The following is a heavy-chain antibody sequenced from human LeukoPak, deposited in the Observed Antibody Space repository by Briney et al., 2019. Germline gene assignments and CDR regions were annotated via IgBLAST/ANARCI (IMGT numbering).Heavy chain of an antibody. CDR3: ARDLNYDRVFDI. D-gene: IGHD3-22*01. V-gene: IGHV3-33*01. CDR1: GFTFSTYG. Sequence: GRSLRLSCAASGFTFSTYGMHWVRPAPGKGLEWVALIWYDGTNKYYADSVKGRFTISRDNSKNTLYLQMNSLRVEDTAVYYCARDLNYDRVFDIWGQGTMVTVSS. J-gene: IGHJ3*02. CDR2: IWYDGTNK.